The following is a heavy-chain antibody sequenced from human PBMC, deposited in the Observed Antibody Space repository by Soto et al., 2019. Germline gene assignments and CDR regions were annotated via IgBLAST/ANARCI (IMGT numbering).Heavy chain of an antibody. CDR1: GGSISSSRYY. V-gene: IGHV4-39*01. J-gene: IGHJ4*02. Sequence: QLQLQESGPGLVKPSETLSLTCSVSGGSISSSRYYWWLIRQPPGKGLAWMGTIHYSGSTYYNPSLKSRVTISVDMSKNQFSLRLSSVTAADTAVYYCARQDSVWFGDNIDYWGQGTLVTVSS. D-gene: IGHD3-10*01. CDR2: IHYSGST. CDR3: ARQDSVWFGDNIDY.